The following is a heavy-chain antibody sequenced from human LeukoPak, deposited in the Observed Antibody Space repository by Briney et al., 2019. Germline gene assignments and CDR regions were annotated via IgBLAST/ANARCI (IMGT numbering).Heavy chain of an antibody. J-gene: IGHJ4*02. D-gene: IGHD3-9*01. CDR3: ASADILTGSVAY. Sequence: TSETLSLTCTVSGGSISSYYWSWIRQPPGKGLEWIGYIYYSGSTNYNPSLKSRVTISVDTSKNQFSLKLSSVTAADTAVYYCASADILTGSVAYWGQGTLVTVSS. V-gene: IGHV4-59*12. CDR1: GGSISSYY. CDR2: IYYSGST.